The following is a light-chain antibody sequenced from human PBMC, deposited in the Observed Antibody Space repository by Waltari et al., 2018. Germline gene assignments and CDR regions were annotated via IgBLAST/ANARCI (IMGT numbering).Light chain of an antibody. CDR3: QKYGTLPAT. CDR2: DAS. J-gene: IGKJ1*01. CDR1: QSVSRT. Sequence: EIVLTQSPGTLSLSPGDRATLSCRASQSVSRTLAWYQQKPSQAPRLLIYDASSRATGIPDRFSGSGSGTDFSLTISRLEPEDFAVYYCQKYGTLPATFGQGIKVEIK. V-gene: IGKV3-20*01.